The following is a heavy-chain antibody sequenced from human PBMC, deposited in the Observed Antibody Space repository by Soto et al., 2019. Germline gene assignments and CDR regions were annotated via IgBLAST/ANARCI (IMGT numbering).Heavy chain of an antibody. CDR1: GYTFTSYA. D-gene: IGHD6-19*01. J-gene: IGHJ5*02. Sequence: QVQLVQSGTEVKKPGSSVKVSCKASGYTFTSYALIWVRHAPGQGLEWRGRISTYNGNTNYAQNLQGRVTMTTDLSTHTGYMEMRSIRTDDTDVYYCARVVEGIPVAGSWNWFDLCGQGTLVTGSS. CDR3: ARVVEGIPVAGSWNWFDL. CDR2: ISTYNGNT. V-gene: IGHV1-18*04.